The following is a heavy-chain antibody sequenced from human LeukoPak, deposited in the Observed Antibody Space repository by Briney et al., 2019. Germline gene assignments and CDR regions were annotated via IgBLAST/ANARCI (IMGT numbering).Heavy chain of an antibody. CDR1: GFTFTSYA. V-gene: IGHV3-23*01. J-gene: IGHJ4*02. CDR3: AKVFDFWSGYDY. CDR2: ISGSGGST. Sequence: GGSLRLSCAASGFTFTSYAMTWVRQAPGKGLEWVSAISGSGGSTYYADSVKGRFTISRDNSKNTLYLQMNSLRAEDTAVYYCAKVFDFWSGYDYWGQGTLVTVSS. D-gene: IGHD3-3*01.